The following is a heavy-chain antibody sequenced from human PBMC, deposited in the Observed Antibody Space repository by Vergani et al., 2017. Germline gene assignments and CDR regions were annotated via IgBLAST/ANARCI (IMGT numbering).Heavy chain of an antibody. Sequence: VQLLESGGGLVQPGRSLRLSCAASGFTFSSYGMHWVRQAPGKGLEWVAVISYDGSNKYYADSVKGRFTISRDNSKNTLYLQMNSLRAEDTAVYYCAKGSSTSSFDYWGQGTLVTVSS. D-gene: IGHD2-2*01. CDR3: AKGSSTSSFDY. J-gene: IGHJ4*02. CDR1: GFTFSSYG. V-gene: IGHV3-30*18. CDR2: ISYDGSNK.